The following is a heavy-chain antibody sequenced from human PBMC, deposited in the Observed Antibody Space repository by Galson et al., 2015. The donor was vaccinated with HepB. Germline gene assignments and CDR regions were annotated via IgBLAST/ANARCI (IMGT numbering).Heavy chain of an antibody. Sequence: SLRLSCAASGFTFSSYSMNWVRQAPGKGLEWVSSISSSSSYIYYADSVKGRFTISRDNAKNSLYLQMNSLRAEDTAVYYCARAGHTPNLITMVRGVIPRYGMDVWGQGTTVTVSS. J-gene: IGHJ6*02. V-gene: IGHV3-21*01. CDR1: GFTFSSYS. CDR2: ISSSSSYI. CDR3: ARAGHTPNLITMVRGVIPRYGMDV. D-gene: IGHD3-10*01.